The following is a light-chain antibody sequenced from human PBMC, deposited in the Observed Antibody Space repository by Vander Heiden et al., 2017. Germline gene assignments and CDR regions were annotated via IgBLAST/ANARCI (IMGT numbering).Light chain of an antibody. V-gene: IGLV4-69*01. CDR2: LNSDGSH. CDR3: QTWDTGIQV. Sequence: QLVLTQSSSASASLGASVKLTCTLSSGHSSYAIAWHQQQPEKGPRYLMNLNSDGSHNKGDGIPDRFSGSSSGAERYLTISSLQSEDEADYYCQTWDTGIQVFGGGTKLTVL. J-gene: IGLJ3*02. CDR1: SGHSSYA.